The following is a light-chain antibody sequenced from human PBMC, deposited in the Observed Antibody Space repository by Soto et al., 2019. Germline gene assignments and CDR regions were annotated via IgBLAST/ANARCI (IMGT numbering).Light chain of an antibody. V-gene: IGKV3-15*01. Sequence: EIVMTQSPATLSVSPGERVTLSCRASQSVSSNLAWYQQKPGQAPRLLIYGASTRATDIPARFSGSGSGTDFTLTISSLQSEDFAVYYCQQYNNWPITFGQGTRLEIK. CDR2: GAS. J-gene: IGKJ5*01. CDR1: QSVSSN. CDR3: QQYNNWPIT.